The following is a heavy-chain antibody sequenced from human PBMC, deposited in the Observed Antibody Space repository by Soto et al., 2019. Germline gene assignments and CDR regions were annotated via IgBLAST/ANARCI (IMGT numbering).Heavy chain of an antibody. CDR3: ARHRGPTGPNY. CDR2: INHSGRT. D-gene: IGHD3-10*01. V-gene: IGHV4-34*01. CDR1: GGSFSGFW. Sequence: SETLSLTCAVSGGSFSGFWWSWIRQPPGKGLEWIGDINHSGRTNYNPSLKSRVTISVDTSKNQFSLKLSSVTAADTAVYYCARHRGPTGPNYWGQGTLVTVSS. J-gene: IGHJ4*02.